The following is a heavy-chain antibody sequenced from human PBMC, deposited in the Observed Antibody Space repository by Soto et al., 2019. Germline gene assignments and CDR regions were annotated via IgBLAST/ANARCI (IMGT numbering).Heavy chain of an antibody. V-gene: IGHV1-18*04. CDR3: ARVRGIVGATTGNWFDP. CDR2: ISAYNGNT. Sequence: ASVKVSCKASGYTFTSYGISWVRQAPGQGLEWMGWISAYNGNTNYAQKLQGRVTMTTGTSTSTAYMELRSLRSDDTAVYYCARVRGIVGATTGNWFDPWGQGTQVTVSS. J-gene: IGHJ5*02. CDR1: GYTFTSYG. D-gene: IGHD1-26*01.